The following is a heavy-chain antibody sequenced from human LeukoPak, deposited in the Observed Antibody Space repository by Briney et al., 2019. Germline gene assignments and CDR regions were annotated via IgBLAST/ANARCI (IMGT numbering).Heavy chain of an antibody. D-gene: IGHD3-10*01. CDR2: IYYSGST. CDR1: GGSISSYY. Sequence: SETLSLTCTVSGGSISSYYWSWIRQPPGKGLEWIGYIYYSGSTNYNPSLKSRVTISVDTSKNQFSLKLSSVTAADTAVYYCARDRNHGSGSLDRGRYYGMDVWGKGTTVTVSS. CDR3: ARDRNHGSGSLDRGRYYGMDV. J-gene: IGHJ6*04. V-gene: IGHV4-59*01.